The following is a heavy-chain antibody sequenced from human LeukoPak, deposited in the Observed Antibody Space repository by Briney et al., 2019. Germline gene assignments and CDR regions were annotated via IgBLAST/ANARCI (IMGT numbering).Heavy chain of an antibody. CDR1: GFTFSNDW. V-gene: IGHV3-74*01. Sequence: GGSLRLSCAASGFTFSNDWMHWVRQAPGKGLVWVSRINTDGSTTTYADSVKGRFTISRDNAKNTLYLQMNSLRAEDSAVYYCAKDSGAASDFDAFAVWGQGTMVAVSS. J-gene: IGHJ3*01. CDR2: INTDGSTT. CDR3: AKDSGAASDFDAFAV. D-gene: IGHD6-13*01.